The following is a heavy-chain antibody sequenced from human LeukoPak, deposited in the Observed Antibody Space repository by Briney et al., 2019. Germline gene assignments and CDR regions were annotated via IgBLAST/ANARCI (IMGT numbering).Heavy chain of an antibody. J-gene: IGHJ5*02. Sequence: GASLEISCKGSGYSFTSYWIGWVRQMPGKGLEWMGIIYPGDSDTRYSPSFQGQVTISADKSISTAYLQWSSLKASDTAMYYCARQLYYDSSGTYLMFDPWGQGTLVTVSS. CDR3: ARQLYYDSSGTYLMFDP. D-gene: IGHD3-22*01. CDR2: IYPGDSDT. V-gene: IGHV5-51*01. CDR1: GYSFTSYW.